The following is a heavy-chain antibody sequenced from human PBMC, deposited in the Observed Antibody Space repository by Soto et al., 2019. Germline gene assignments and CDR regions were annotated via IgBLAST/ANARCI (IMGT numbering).Heavy chain of an antibody. J-gene: IGHJ4*02. D-gene: IGHD5-12*01. CDR2: ISGSGSST. CDR1: KFTFSSYA. V-gene: IGHV3-23*01. Sequence: PGGSLRLSCGASKFTFSSYAMSWVRQAPGKGLEWVSFISGSGSSTYYADSVKGRFSISRDNFKNTLYLQMNSLRAEDTALYYCARVEPEGGYSYVPRGFDSWGQGTRVTVSS. CDR3: ARVEPEGGYSYVPRGFDS.